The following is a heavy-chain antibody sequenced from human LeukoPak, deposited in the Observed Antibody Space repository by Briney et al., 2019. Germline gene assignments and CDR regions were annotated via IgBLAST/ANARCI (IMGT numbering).Heavy chain of an antibody. Sequence: PSETLSLTCTVSGGSISSGSYYWSWIRQPAGKGLEWIGRIYTSGSTNYNPSLKSRVTISVDKSKNQFSLKLSSVTAADTAVYYCARARSGIAAADNWFDPWGQGTLVTVSS. D-gene: IGHD6-13*01. CDR3: ARARSGIAAADNWFDP. V-gene: IGHV4-61*02. CDR1: GGSISSGSYY. J-gene: IGHJ5*02. CDR2: IYTSGST.